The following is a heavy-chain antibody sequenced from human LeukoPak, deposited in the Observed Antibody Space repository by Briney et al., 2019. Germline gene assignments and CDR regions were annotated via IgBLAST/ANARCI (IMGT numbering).Heavy chain of an antibody. CDR2: ITGRSDKT. CDR3: AKGGWLDD. CDR1: GFNFNKYD. J-gene: IGHJ4*02. D-gene: IGHD6-19*01. V-gene: IGHV3-23*01. Sequence: GGSLRLSCAASGFNFNKYDMTYARQAPGKGLEWVSTITGRSDKTYYTDSVKGRFVTSRDNSKDTLYLQMNSLRAEDTALYYCAKGGWLDDLGQGALVTVSS.